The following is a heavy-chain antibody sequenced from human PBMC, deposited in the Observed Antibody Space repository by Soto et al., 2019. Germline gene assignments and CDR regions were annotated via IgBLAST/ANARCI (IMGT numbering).Heavy chain of an antibody. V-gene: IGHV2-5*02. J-gene: IGHJ4*02. CDR2: IYWDDDQ. Sequence: QITLKESGPTLVTPTQTLTLTCTFSWFSLSTSGVGVGWIRQPPGKALEWLALIYWDDDQRYSPSLKSSLTITKDTSNNQVVLTMTTMDPVDTATSYCAHRLPGSYRPFAYWGQGTLVTVSS. CDR1: WFSLSTSGVG. D-gene: IGHD3-16*02. CDR3: AHRLPGSYRPFAY.